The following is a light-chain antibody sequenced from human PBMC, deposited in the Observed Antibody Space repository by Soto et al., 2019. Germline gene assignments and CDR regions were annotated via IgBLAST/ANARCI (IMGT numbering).Light chain of an antibody. Sequence: QAARTQPASVSGSPGESITISCPGTSSDVGAYIFVSWYQQQPGKAPKLIIYDIINRPSGVSNRFSGSKSGSTASLTISGLQAADEANYYCGSFATRRSDVVGSGTKVTV. J-gene: IGLJ1*01. CDR3: GSFATRRSDV. CDR1: SSDVGAYIF. CDR2: DII. V-gene: IGLV2-14*03.